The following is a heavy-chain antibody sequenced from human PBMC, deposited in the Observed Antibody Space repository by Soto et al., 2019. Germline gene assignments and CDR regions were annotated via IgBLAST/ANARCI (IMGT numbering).Heavy chain of an antibody. Sequence: GGSLRLSCAASGFTFSSYSMSWVRQAPGKGLEWVSAISGNGGSTYYADSVKGRFTISRDNSKNTLYLQMNSLRAEDTAVYYCAKGGTVITYYFDYWGQGALVTVSS. CDR2: ISGNGGST. V-gene: IGHV3-23*01. D-gene: IGHD3-10*01. CDR3: AKGGTVITYYFDY. J-gene: IGHJ4*02. CDR1: GFTFSSYS.